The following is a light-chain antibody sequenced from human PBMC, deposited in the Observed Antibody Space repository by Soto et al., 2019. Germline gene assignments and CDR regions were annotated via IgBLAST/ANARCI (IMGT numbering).Light chain of an antibody. V-gene: IGKV1-9*01. CDR2: AAS. CDR3: QQLNSYPL. J-gene: IGKJ3*01. CDR1: QGISSY. Sequence: DIQLTQSPSFLSASVGDRVTITCRASQGISSYLAWYQQKPGKAPKLLIYAASTLQSGVPSRFSGSGSGTEFTLTISSLQPEDFATDDCQQLNSYPLFGPGTKVDIK.